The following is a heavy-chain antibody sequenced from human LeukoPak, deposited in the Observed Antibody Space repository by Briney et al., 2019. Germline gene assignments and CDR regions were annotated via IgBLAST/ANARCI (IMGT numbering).Heavy chain of an antibody. CDR1: GFSFSSYW. CDR3: ARALVAGVTLNALDI. CDR2: IQYDGSTT. V-gene: IGHV3-74*01. D-gene: IGHD2-15*01. J-gene: IGHJ3*02. Sequence: GGSLRLSCAASGFSFSSYWMHWVRQVPGKGLVWVARIQYDGSTTSYADSVKGRFTISRDNAKKTLYVQMNSLRAEDTAVYYCARALVAGVTLNALDIWGQGTMVTVSP.